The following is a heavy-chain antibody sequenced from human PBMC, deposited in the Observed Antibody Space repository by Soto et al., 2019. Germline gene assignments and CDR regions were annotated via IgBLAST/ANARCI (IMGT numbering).Heavy chain of an antibody. D-gene: IGHD3-16*01. CDR1: GFTFNNYG. CDR2: ISSDGSNE. CDR3: AKGPDFGGTANGY. V-gene: IGHV3-30*18. J-gene: IGHJ4*02. Sequence: QVQLVESGGGVVQPGRSLRLSCVVSGFTFNNYGMHWVRQAPGKGLEWVAVISSDGSNEDYGDSVKGRFTIFRDNSRDTLYLQMNGLRADDTAVYYCAKGPDFGGTANGYWGQGTRVTVSA.